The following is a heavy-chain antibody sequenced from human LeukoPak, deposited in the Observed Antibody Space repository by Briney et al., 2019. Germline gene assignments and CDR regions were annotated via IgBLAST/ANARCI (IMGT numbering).Heavy chain of an antibody. CDR3: ARYGRTWYFGL. D-gene: IGHD1-26*01. CDR1: GGSISSYF. V-gene: IGHV4-59*01. J-gene: IGHJ2*01. Sequence: PSETLSLTCSVSGGSISSYFWSWIRQPPGKGLEWIGYIHYSGSTNYNPSLKSRVTISIDTSKNQFSLNLSSVTAADTAVYYCARYGRTWYFGLWGRGTLVTVSS. CDR2: IHYSGST.